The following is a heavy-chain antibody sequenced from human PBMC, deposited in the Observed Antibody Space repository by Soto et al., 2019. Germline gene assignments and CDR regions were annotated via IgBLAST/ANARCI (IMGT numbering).Heavy chain of an antibody. Sequence: QLQLQESGPGLVKPSETLSLTCTVSGGSISRSNYYWAWIRQPPGKGPEWIGSIFESGTTYQTPSLKSRVAISVDTSKNEFSLSLYYMTAADTAVYYCARGGQYYDMSTYYFDYWGQGTLVTVSS. J-gene: IGHJ4*02. D-gene: IGHD3-22*01. V-gene: IGHV4-39*01. CDR1: GGSISRSNYY. CDR2: IFESGTT. CDR3: ARGGQYYDMSTYYFDY.